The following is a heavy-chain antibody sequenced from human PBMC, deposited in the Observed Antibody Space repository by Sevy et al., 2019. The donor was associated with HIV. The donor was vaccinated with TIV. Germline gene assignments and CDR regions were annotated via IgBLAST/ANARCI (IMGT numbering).Heavy chain of an antibody. D-gene: IGHD2-2*01. V-gene: IGHV1-3*01. Sequence: ASVKVSCKASGYTFTSYAMHWVRQAPGQRLEWMGWINAGNGNTKYTQKFQGRVTITRDTSAITAYMDLSSLRSEDTAVYYCARETRDIVVVPASRNYGMDVWGQGTTVTVSS. CDR3: ARETRDIVVVPASRNYGMDV. CDR2: INAGNGNT. J-gene: IGHJ6*02. CDR1: GYTFTSYA.